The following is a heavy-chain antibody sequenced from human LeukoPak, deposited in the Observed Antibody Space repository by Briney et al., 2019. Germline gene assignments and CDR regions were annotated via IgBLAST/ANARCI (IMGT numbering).Heavy chain of an antibody. CDR1: GFTFSSYW. CDR3: ARNVYNFDY. CDR2: TNGDGSST. V-gene: IGHV3-74*01. D-gene: IGHD3-10*02. Sequence: PGGSLRLSCAASGFTFSSYWMHWVRQAPGKGLVWVSRTNGDGSSTSYAESVKGRFTISRDNAKNTLYLQMSSLRAEDTAVYYCARNVYNFDYWGQGTLVTVSS. J-gene: IGHJ4*02.